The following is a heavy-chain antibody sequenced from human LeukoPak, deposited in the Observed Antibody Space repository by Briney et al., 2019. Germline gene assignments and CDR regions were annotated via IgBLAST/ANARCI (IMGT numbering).Heavy chain of an antibody. J-gene: IGHJ6*01. CDR2: IYYSGST. V-gene: IGHV4-59*01. D-gene: IGHD5-18*01. CDR3: ARVSYVRGYYYGMDV. Sequence: PETLSLTCTVSGGSISSYYWSWIRQPPGKGLEWIGYIYYSGSTNYNPSLKSRVTISVDTSKNQFSLKLSSVTAADTAVYYCARVSYVRGYYYGMDVYGQASTVTVSS. CDR1: GGSISSYY.